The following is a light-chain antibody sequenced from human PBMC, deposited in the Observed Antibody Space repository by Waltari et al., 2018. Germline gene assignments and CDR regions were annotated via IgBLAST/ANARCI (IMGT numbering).Light chain of an antibody. V-gene: IGLV2-11*01. Sequence: QYALTQPRPVSGTPGQSVTNSCTGTSREGGSYNQVSWYQHHPGKAPKLMIYDVSKRPSGVPDRFSGSKSGNTASLTISGLQAEDEADYYCCSYAGSYFYVFGTGTKVTVL. CDR1: SREGGSYNQ. CDR2: DVS. J-gene: IGLJ1*01. CDR3: CSYAGSYFYV.